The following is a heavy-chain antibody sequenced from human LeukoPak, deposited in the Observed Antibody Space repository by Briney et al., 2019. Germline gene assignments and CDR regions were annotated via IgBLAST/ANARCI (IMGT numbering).Heavy chain of an antibody. CDR2: IIPIFGTA. J-gene: IGHJ4*02. CDR3: ARGSSWYGYSSGYDY. Sequence: SVKVSCKASGGTFSSYAISWVRQAPGQGLEWMGGIIPIFGTANYAQKFQGRVTITADESTSTAYMELSSLRSEDTAVYHCARGSSWYGYSSGYDYWGQGTLVTVSS. V-gene: IGHV1-69*13. CDR1: GGTFSSYA. D-gene: IGHD6-19*01.